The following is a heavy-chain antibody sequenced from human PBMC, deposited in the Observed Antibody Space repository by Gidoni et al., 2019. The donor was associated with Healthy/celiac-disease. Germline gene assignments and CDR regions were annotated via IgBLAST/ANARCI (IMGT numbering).Heavy chain of an antibody. CDR3: ASRRAAARSGAFDI. V-gene: IGHV3-21*01. D-gene: IGHD6-6*01. CDR1: GFTSRSYS. Sequence: ELQMVESGGGLVKHGGSLSFSCAASGFTSRSYSMNWCRQDPGKGLEWVSSISSSSSYIYYADSVKGRVTISRDNAKNSLYLQMNSLRAEDTAVYYCASRRAAARSGAFDIWGQGTMVTVSS. CDR2: ISSSSSYI. J-gene: IGHJ3*02.